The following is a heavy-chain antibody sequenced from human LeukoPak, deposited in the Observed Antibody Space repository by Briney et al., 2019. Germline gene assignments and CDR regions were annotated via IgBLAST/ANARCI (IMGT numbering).Heavy chain of an antibody. D-gene: IGHD3-10*01. V-gene: IGHV4-61*09. CDR3: ARRGRHYYGSGSYYNRTPYYYYDRDV. Sequence: PSQTLSLTCTVSGGSISSGSYYWSWIRQPAGKGLEWIGEINHSGSTNYNPSLKSRVTISVDTSKNQFSLKLSSVTAADTAVYYCARRGRHYYGSGSYYNRTPYYYYDRDVWGKGTTVTISS. J-gene: IGHJ6*03. CDR2: INHSGST. CDR1: GGSISSGSYY.